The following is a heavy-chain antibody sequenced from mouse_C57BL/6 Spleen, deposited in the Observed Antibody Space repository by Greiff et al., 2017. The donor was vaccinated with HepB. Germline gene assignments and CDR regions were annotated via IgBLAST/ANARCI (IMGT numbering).Heavy chain of an antibody. V-gene: IGHV1-18*01. CDR2: INPNNGGT. CDR1: GYTFTDYN. D-gene: IGHD1-1*01. CDR3: ARRDDYGSSWAY. Sequence: EVQLQQSGPELVKPGASVKIPCKASGYTFTDYNMDWVKQSHGKSLEWIGDINPNNGGTIYNQKFKGKATLTVDKSSSTAYMELRSLTSEDTAVYYCARRDDYGSSWAYWGQGTLVTVSA. J-gene: IGHJ3*01.